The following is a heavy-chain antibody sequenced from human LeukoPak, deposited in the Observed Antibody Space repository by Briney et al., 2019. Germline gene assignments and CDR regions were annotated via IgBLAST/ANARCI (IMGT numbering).Heavy chain of an antibody. V-gene: IGHV3-21*01. J-gene: IGHJ6*03. CDR1: GFTFSSYS. Sequence: PGGSLRLSCAASGFTFSSYSMNWVRQAPGKGLEWVSSTSSSSSYIYYADSVKGRFTISRDNAKNSLYLQMNSLRAEDTAVYYCARGSSTSHYYYMDVWGKGTTVTVSS. CDR2: TSSSSSYI. D-gene: IGHD2-2*01. CDR3: ARGSSTSHYYYMDV.